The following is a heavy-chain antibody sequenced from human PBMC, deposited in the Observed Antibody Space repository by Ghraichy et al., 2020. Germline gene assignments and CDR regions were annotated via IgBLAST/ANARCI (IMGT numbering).Heavy chain of an antibody. CDR2: ISSSGSSI. CDR1: GFTFTSYE. J-gene: IGHJ6*02. CDR3: ARADYYYYGMDV. V-gene: IGHV3-48*03. Sequence: GGSLRLSCAASGFTFTSYEMNWVRQAPGKGLEWVSYISSSGSSIHYADSVKGRFTISRDNAKNSLYLQMNSLRAEDTAVYYCARADYYYYGMDVWGQGTTVTVSS.